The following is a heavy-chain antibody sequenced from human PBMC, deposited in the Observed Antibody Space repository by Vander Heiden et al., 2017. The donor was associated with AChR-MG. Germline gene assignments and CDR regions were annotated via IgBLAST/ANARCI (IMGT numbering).Heavy chain of an antibody. D-gene: IGHD3-16*01. J-gene: IGHJ4*02. CDR1: GLHFSNVA. CDR3: AKVGGAFYFDD. CDR2: ISGSGVNT. V-gene: IGHV3-23*01. Sequence: EVQLLESGGGMIQPGGSLRISGAVAGLHFSNVAMNWVRQVPGKGLEWVSGISGSGVNTWYSDSVKGRFTITRDNSNNTLHLQMNSLRVDDTAVYYCAKVGGAFYFDDWGQGTLAIVSS.